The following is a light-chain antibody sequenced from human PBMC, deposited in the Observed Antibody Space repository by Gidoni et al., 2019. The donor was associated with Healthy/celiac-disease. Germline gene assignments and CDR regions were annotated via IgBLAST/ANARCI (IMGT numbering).Light chain of an antibody. CDR1: QGVSSSN. J-gene: IGKJ1*01. CDR2: VAS. CDR3: QQYGSSPRT. Sequence: EIVLTQSPGTLSLSPGERATLSCRASQGVSSSNLAWYQQKPGQAPRLLIYVASSRATGIPDRFSGSGSGTDFTLTISRLEPEDFAVYYCQQYGSSPRTFGQGTKVEIK. V-gene: IGKV3-20*01.